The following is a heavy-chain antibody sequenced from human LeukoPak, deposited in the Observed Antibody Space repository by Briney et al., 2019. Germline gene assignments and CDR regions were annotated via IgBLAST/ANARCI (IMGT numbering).Heavy chain of an antibody. CDR2: ISGSGDRT. V-gene: IGHV3-23*01. D-gene: IGHD3-22*01. CDR3: AKVGAFASGSYYYYHFDS. J-gene: IGHJ4*02. Sequence: GGSLRLSCAASGFTFSSYAMNWVRQAPGKGLEWVSSISGSGDRTYYADSVKGRFTISRDNSKNTLYVQMNSLRAEDTAVYYCAKVGAFASGSYYYYHFDSWGQGTLVTVSS. CDR1: GFTFSSYA.